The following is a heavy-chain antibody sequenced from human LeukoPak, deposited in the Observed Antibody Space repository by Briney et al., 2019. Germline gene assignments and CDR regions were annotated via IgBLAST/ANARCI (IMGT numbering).Heavy chain of an antibody. CDR1: GGTFSSYT. CDR3: ASSTVFGVVTRPFDP. J-gene: IGHJ5*02. Sequence: SVKVSCKASGGTFSSYTISWVRQPPGQGLEWMGRIIPIVGIANYAQKFQRRVTSTADKSTSTAYMELSSLRSEDTAVYYGASSTVFGVVTRPFDPWGQGTLVTVSS. V-gene: IGHV1-69*02. D-gene: IGHD3-3*01. CDR2: IIPIVGIA.